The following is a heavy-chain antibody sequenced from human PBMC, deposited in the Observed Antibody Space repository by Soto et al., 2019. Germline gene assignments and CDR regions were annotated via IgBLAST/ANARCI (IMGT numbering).Heavy chain of an antibody. Sequence: PWETLSLTCTVSGGSISSGGYYWSWIRQHPGKGLEWIGYIYYSGSTYYNPSLKSRVTISVDTSKNQFSLKLSSVTAADTAVYYCARGQPPHGDYYYYGMDVWGQGPTVTLSS. D-gene: IGHD3-16*01. CDR2: IYYSGST. J-gene: IGHJ6*02. CDR1: GGSISSGGYY. CDR3: ARGQPPHGDYYYYGMDV. V-gene: IGHV4-31*03.